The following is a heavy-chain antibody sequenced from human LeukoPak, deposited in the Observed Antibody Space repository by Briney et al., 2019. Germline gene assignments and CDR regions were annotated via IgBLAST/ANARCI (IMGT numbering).Heavy chain of an antibody. D-gene: IGHD1-1*01. Sequence: GGSLRLSCTASGFTFDDHGMSWVRQAPGKGLEWVSNINWNGGSTGYVDSAKGRFTISRDNAKNSLYLQMNSLRVEDTAFYYCARDVSWGTGYFDHWGQGILVTVSS. CDR3: ARDVSWGTGYFDH. J-gene: IGHJ4*02. CDR2: INWNGGST. CDR1: GFTFDDHG. V-gene: IGHV3-20*04.